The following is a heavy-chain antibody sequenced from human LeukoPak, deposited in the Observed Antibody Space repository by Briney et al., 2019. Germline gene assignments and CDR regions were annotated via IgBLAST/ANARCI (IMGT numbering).Heavy chain of an antibody. D-gene: IGHD3-3*01. CDR1: GFTFSSYE. J-gene: IGHJ4*02. Sequence: PGGSLRLSCAASGFTFSSYEMNWVRQAPGKGLEWVSSISSGSTYIYYADSMKGRFTISRDNAKNSLYLQVNSLRAEDTAVYYCAAYDFWSGYYVDYWGQGTLVTVSS. V-gene: IGHV3-21*01. CDR3: AAYDFWSGYYVDY. CDR2: ISSGSTYI.